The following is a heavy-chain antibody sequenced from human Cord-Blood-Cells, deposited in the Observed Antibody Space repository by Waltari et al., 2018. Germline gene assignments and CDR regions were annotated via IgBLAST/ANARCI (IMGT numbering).Heavy chain of an antibody. CDR3: ALLHGFWGGFDY. CDR1: GFSLSTSGVG. CDR2: IYWDDDK. D-gene: IGHD3-16*01. Sequence: QITLKESGPTLVKPTQTLTLTCTFSGFSLSTSGVGLGWSRQPPGKALEWLALIYWDDDKRYSPSLKSRLTITKDTSKNQVVLTMTNMDPVDTATYYCALLHGFWGGFDYWGQGTLVTVSS. J-gene: IGHJ4*02. V-gene: IGHV2-5*02.